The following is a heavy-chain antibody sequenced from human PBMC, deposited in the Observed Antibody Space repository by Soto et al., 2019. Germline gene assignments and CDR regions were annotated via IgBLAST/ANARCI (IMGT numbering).Heavy chain of an antibody. J-gene: IGHJ4*02. CDR2: ISGSGGST. D-gene: IGHD6-19*01. V-gene: IGHV3-23*01. CDR1: GFTFSDYA. CDR3: AQWEAVAGTFDY. Sequence: GGSLRLSCAGSGFTFSDYAINWVRQAPGKGLEWVSVISGSGGSTYYADSVKGRFTISRDNSKNTLYLQMNSLRAEDTAVYYCAQWEAVAGTFDYWGEGTLVTVSS.